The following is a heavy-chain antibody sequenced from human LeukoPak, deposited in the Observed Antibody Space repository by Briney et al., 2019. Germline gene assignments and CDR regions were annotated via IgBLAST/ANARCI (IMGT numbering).Heavy chain of an antibody. V-gene: IGHV4-4*07. Sequence: SETLSLTCTVSGGSISNYCWSWIRQSAGKGLEWIGRIYITGSTNYNPSLKSRVSMSLDTSKNQLSLKLSSVTAADTAVYYCASLGQYYDILTGYYQGEDYWGQGTLVTVSS. D-gene: IGHD3-9*01. CDR2: IYITGST. J-gene: IGHJ4*02. CDR3: ASLGQYYDILTGYYQGEDY. CDR1: GGSISNYC.